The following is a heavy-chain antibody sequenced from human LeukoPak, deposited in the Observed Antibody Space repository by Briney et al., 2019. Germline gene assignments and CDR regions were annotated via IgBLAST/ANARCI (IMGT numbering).Heavy chain of an antibody. J-gene: IGHJ3*01. Sequence: GGSLGLSCAASGFTFNTSWMHGFRQAPGKGLVWVSRIESGGTSTTYADSVKGRFTISRDNAKNTLYLQMNSLRAEDTAVYYCARDQYSSTWYRGAFDVWGQGTMVAVSS. CDR3: ARDQYSSTWYRGAFDV. CDR2: IESGGTST. D-gene: IGHD6-13*01. CDR1: GFTFNTSW. V-gene: IGHV3-74*01.